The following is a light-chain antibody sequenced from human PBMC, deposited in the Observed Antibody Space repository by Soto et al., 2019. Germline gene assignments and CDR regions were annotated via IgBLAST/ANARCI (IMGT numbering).Light chain of an antibody. CDR2: DAS. J-gene: IGKJ1*01. CDR1: QTIANNY. Sequence: EIVMTQSPATLSVSPGARATLSCRASQTIANNYLTWYQQKPGQAPRVLIYDASTRATGIPDRFGGSGSGTDFTLTISRLGPEDFAVYYCQQYGSSPWTFGQGTKVDIK. V-gene: IGKV3-20*01. CDR3: QQYGSSPWT.